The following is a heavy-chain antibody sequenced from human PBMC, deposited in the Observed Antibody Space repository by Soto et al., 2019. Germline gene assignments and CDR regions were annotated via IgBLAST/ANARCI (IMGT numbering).Heavy chain of an antibody. V-gene: IGHV3-23*01. D-gene: IGHD5-18*01. CDR3: AKGDTTMITDYYAMDV. CDR1: GFTFTSYS. Sequence: LRLSCAVSGFTFTSYSMTSVRQAPGTGLEWVSAISGSGGSEFYADSVKGRFTISRDNSKNTLYLQMKSLRAEDTALYYCAKGDTTMITDYYAMDVWGQGTTVTVSS. J-gene: IGHJ6*02. CDR2: ISGSGGSE.